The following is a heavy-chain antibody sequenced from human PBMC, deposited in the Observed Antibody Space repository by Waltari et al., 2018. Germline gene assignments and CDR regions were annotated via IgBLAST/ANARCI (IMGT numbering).Heavy chain of an antibody. D-gene: IGHD7-27*01. V-gene: IGHV4-61*02. CDR1: GGSISSGSYY. J-gene: IGHJ4*02. CDR3: ARAGLGMPAY. Sequence: QVQLQESGPGLVKPSQTLSLTCTVSGGSISSGSYYWSWIRQPAGKGLEWIGRIYTSGSTNYNPSLKSRVTISVDTSKNQFSLKLSSVTAADTAVYYCARAGLGMPAYWGQGTLVTVSS. CDR2: IYTSGST.